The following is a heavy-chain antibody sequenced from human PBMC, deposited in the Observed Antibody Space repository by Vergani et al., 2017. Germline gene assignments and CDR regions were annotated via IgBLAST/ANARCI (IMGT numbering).Heavy chain of an antibody. Sequence: QVQLQESGPGLVKPSQTLSLSCTVSGGSVRTSIGYYWTWIRQPAGKTLEWIGYIYSTGSTNYNPSLNSLVTMSVDTSKNQFSLKLRSVTAADTAVYFCARVMYRDEASTGYRLEGMDIWGQGTTVTISS. D-gene: IGHD3-9*01. CDR3: ARVMYRDEASTGYRLEGMDI. CDR2: IYSTGST. CDR1: GGSVRTSIGYY. J-gene: IGHJ6*02. V-gene: IGHV4-61*10.